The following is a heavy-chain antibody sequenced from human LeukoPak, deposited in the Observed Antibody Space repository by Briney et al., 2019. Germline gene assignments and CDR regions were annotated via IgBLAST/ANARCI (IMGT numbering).Heavy chain of an antibody. D-gene: IGHD5-12*01. CDR2: INPNSGGT. CDR1: GYTFTGYY. Sequence: LRASVKVSCKASGYTFTGYYMHWVRQAPGQGLEWMGWINPNSGGTNYAQKFQGRVTMTRDTSISTAYMELSRLRSDDTAVYYCARGPGGRLRLGGYYYYYYMDVWGKGTTVTVSS. CDR3: ARGPGGRLRLGGYYYYYYMDV. V-gene: IGHV1-2*02. J-gene: IGHJ6*03.